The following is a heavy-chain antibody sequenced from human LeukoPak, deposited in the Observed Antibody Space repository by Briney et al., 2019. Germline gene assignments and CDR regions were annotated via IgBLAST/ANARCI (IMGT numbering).Heavy chain of an antibody. D-gene: IGHD2-15*01. CDR3: ARDCSGGSCYSAAVDY. J-gene: IGHJ4*02. Sequence: GASVKVSCKASGYTFTSYGISWVRQAPGQGLEWMGWISAYNGNTNYAQKLQGRVTMTTDTSTSTAYMELRSLRSDDTAVYYCARDCSGGSCYSAAVDYWGQGTLVTVSS. V-gene: IGHV1-18*01. CDR2: ISAYNGNT. CDR1: GYTFTSYG.